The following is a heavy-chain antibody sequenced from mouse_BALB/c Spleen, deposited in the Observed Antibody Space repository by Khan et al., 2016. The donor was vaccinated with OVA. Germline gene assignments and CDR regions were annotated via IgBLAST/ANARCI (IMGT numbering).Heavy chain of an antibody. CDR2: IAPANGNT. D-gene: IGHD2-3*01. CDR3: ARPSYDPRAFEV. V-gene: IGHV14-3*02. J-gene: IGHJ1*01. Sequence: VQLKQSGAELVKPGASVKLSCTASGFNIKDTYLHWVKQRPEQGLEWIGRIAPANGNTQYDPKFQGKAAITSDTSSNTSYPQLNSLTSEDTAVYFCARPSYDPRAFEVWGAGTTVTVSS. CDR1: GFNIKDTY.